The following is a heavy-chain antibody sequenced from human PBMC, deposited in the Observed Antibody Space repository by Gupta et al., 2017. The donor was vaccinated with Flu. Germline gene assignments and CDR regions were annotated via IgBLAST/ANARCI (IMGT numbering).Heavy chain of an antibody. CDR2: IKQDGSEK. V-gene: IGHV3-7*01. CDR3: ARDSGQEYSGDDANDAFDI. D-gene: IGHD5-12*01. J-gene: IGHJ3*02. Sequence: EVQLVESGGGLVQPGGSLRLSCAASGFTFSSYWMSWVRQAPGKGLEWVANIKQDGSEKYYVDSVKGRVTIARDNAKNSLYLQMNSLRAEDTAVYYWARDSGQEYSGDDANDAFDIWGQGTMVTVSS. CDR1: GFTFSSYW.